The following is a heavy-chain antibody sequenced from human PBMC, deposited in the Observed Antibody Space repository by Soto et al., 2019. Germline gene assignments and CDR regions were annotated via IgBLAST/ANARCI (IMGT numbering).Heavy chain of an antibody. Sequence: SLRLSCAASGFTFSSYAMHWVRQAPGKGLEWVAVISYDGSNKYYADSVKGRFTISRDNSKNTLYLQMNSLRAEDTAVYYCARDGGGGMGTFDYWGQGTLVTVSS. D-gene: IGHD3-16*01. CDR3: ARDGGGGMGTFDY. CDR1: GFTFSSYA. V-gene: IGHV3-30-3*01. J-gene: IGHJ4*02. CDR2: ISYDGSNK.